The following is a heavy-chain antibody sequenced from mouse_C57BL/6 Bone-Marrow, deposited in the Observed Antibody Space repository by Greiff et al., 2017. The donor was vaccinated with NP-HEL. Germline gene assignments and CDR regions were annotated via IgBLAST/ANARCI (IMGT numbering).Heavy chain of an antibody. V-gene: IGHV1-66*01. CDR3: AGDEYYFDY. J-gene: IGHJ2*01. CDR2: IYPGSGNT. CDR1: GYSFTSYY. Sequence: VKLVESGPELVKPGASVKISCKASGYSFTSYYIHWVKQRPGQGLEWIGWIYPGSGNTKYNEKFKGKATLTADTSSSTAYMQLSSLTSEDSAVYYCAGDEYYFDYWGQGTTLTVSS.